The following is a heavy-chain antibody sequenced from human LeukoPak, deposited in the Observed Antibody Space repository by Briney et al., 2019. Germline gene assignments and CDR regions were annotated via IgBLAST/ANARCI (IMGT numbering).Heavy chain of an antibody. V-gene: IGHV3-30*04. CDR2: ISYDGSNK. CDR3: AKDVSIAAAGTSPDDY. J-gene: IGHJ4*02. D-gene: IGHD6-13*01. CDR1: GFTFSSYA. Sequence: PGGSLRLSCAASGFTFSSYAMHWVRQAPGKGLEWVAVISYDGSNKYYADSVKGRFTISRDNSKNTLYLQMNSLRAEDTAVYYCAKDVSIAAAGTSPDDYWGQGTLVTVSS.